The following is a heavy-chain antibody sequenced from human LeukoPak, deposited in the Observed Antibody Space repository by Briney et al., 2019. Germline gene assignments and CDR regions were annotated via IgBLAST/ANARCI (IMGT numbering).Heavy chain of an antibody. CDR2: ISGSGGST. CDR1: GFIVNSYA. J-gene: IGHJ4*02. CDR3: ARVAGAETEDYFDY. V-gene: IGHV3-23*01. Sequence: GGSLRLSCAASGFIVNSYAMSWVRQAPGKGLAWVSAISGSGGSTYYADSVKGRFTISRDNSKNSLYLQMNSLRAEDTAVYYCARVAGAETEDYFDYWGQGTLVTVSS. D-gene: IGHD1-14*01.